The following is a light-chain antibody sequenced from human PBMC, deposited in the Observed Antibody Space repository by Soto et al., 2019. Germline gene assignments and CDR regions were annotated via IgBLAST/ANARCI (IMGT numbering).Light chain of an antibody. CDR2: ENN. CDR1: SSNIGNNY. V-gene: IGLV1-51*02. Sequence: QSVLTQPPSVSAAPGQTVTISCSGSSSNIGNNYVSWYQQLPGTAPKLLIYENNKRPSGIPDRFSGSKSGTSATLGITGLQTGDEADYYCGTWDSSLSARFGGGTKLTVL. CDR3: GTWDSSLSAR. J-gene: IGLJ2*01.